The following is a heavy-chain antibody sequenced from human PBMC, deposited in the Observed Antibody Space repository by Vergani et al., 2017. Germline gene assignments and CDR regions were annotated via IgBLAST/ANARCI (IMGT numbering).Heavy chain of an antibody. D-gene: IGHD3-22*01. V-gene: IGHV3-21*01. CDR1: GFTFSSYS. CDR2: ISSSSSYI. Sequence: EVQLVESGGGLVKPGGSLRLSCAASGFTFSSYSMNWVRQAPGKGLEWVSSISSSSSYIYYADSVKGRFTISRDNAKNSLYLQMNSLRAEDTAVYYCASDLFYYESSGYYSGFFDYWGQGTLVTVSS. J-gene: IGHJ4*02. CDR3: ASDLFYYESSGYYSGFFDY.